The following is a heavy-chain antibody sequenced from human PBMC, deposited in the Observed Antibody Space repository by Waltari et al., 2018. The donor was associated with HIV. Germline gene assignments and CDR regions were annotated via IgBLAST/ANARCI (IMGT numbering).Heavy chain of an antibody. CDR1: GGSSTGYS. CDR3: ARDSAPGLAVDDDDGEFFYYGLDV. J-gene: IGHJ6*01. CDR2: VNHVGRT. Sequence: QVHLEQWGTGLLRSSETLSLTCAVYGGSSTGYSWDRTRPSPGRGLEWIGEVNHVGRTNYSPSLKGRVTVSVDTSKNQFSLTMRSVTAADTAVYYCARDSAPGLAVDDDDGEFFYYGLDVWGQGTTVTVSS. D-gene: IGHD6-19*01. V-gene: IGHV4-34*01.